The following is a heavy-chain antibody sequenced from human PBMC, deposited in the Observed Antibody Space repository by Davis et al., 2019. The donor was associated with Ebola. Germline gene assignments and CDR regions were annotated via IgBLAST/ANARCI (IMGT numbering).Heavy chain of an antibody. Sequence: SETLSLTCAVYGGSFSGYYWSWIRQPPGKGLEWIGEIHHSGSTNYNPSLKSRVIISVDTSKNQFSLKLSSVTAADTAVYYCARGGDWTLDYWGQGTLATVSS. V-gene: IGHV4-34*01. J-gene: IGHJ4*02. CDR1: GGSFSGYY. CDR2: IHHSGST. D-gene: IGHD2-21*01. CDR3: ARGGDWTLDY.